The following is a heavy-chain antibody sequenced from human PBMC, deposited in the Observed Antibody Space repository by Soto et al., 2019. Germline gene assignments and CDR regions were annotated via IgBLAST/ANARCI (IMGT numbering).Heavy chain of an antibody. CDR3: ALQTTMGYSTSPERGDY. CDR2: IYYSGST. J-gene: IGHJ4*02. V-gene: IGHV4-39*01. Sequence: PSETLSLTCTVSGGSMRRSGYYWGWFRQPPGKGLEYIASIYYSGSTYYSPSLKSRLTLSVDTSSNQFSLKMTSVTAADTAMYYCALQTTMGYSTSPERGDYWGQGTLLTVSS. D-gene: IGHD4-4*01. CDR1: GGSMRRSGYY.